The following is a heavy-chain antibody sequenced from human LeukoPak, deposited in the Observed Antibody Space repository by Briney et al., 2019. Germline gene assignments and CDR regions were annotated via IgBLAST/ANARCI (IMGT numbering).Heavy chain of an antibody. CDR1: GYTFTGYY. J-gene: IGHJ4*02. D-gene: IGHD2-15*01. V-gene: IGHV1-2*06. CDR2: INPNSGGT. CDR3: ARGLYCSGGSCYGSDY. Sequence: ASVKVSCKASGYTFTGYYMHWVRRAPGQGLEWMGRINPNSGGTNYAQKFQGRVTMTRDTSISTAYMELSRLRSDDTAVYYCARGLYCSGGSCYGSDYWGQGTLVTVSS.